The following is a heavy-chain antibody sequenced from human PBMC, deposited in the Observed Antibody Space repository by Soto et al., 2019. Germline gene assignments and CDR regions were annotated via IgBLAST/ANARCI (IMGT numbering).Heavy chain of an antibody. CDR2: FFDTGGT. Sequence: EVQLVESGGGLIQPGGSLRLSCVGSGFAVSNNYMTWVRQAPGKGLEWVAAFFDTGGTYYVGSVQGRFTFSRDDSKNTVFLQMNSLRSEDTAVYYCASSRGWSHGGFNVWGRGTMVTVAS. D-gene: IGHD6-19*01. CDR1: GFAVSNNY. V-gene: IGHV3-53*01. J-gene: IGHJ3*01. CDR3: ASSRGWSHGGFNV.